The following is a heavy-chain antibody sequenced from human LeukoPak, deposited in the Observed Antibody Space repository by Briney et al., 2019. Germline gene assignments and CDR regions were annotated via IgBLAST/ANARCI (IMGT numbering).Heavy chain of an antibody. V-gene: IGHV1-2*02. D-gene: IGHD2-8*01. CDR1: GYIFTNYG. CDR3: ARGYCTNAVCSLGPTQA. CDR2: INPNSGGT. J-gene: IGHJ4*02. Sequence: ASVKVSCKASGYIFTNYGFSWVRQAPGQGLEWMGWINPNSGGTNYAQKLQGRVTMTRDTSISTAYMELSRLRSDDTAVYYCARGYCTNAVCSLGPTQAWGQGTLVTVSS.